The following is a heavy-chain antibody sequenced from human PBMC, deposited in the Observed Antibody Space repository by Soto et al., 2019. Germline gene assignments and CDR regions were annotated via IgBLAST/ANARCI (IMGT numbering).Heavy chain of an antibody. V-gene: IGHV3-23*01. CDR2: ISDSGDST. CDR3: AKLARPGGGSRGLYDWFDP. Sequence: EVQLLESGGGLVQPGGSLRLSCAASGFTFSSFPMTWVRQAPGKGLEWVSGISDSGDSTFYADSVKGRFTISRDNSKNTLSRQMSSRRAEDTAVYYCAKLARPGGGSRGLYDWFDPWGQGTLVTVPS. D-gene: IGHD2-15*01. CDR1: GFTFSSFP. J-gene: IGHJ5*02.